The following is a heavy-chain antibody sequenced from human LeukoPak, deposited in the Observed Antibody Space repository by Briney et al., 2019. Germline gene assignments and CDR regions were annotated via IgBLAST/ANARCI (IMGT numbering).Heavy chain of an antibody. Sequence: SETLSLTCNVSGAPISSYYWSWIRQPPGKGLEWIGYIYYSGSTNYNPSLKSRVTISVDTSKNQFSLKLSSVTAADAAVYYCARHKSSGYSIDYWGQGTLVTVSS. CDR1: GAPISSYY. CDR3: ARHKSSGYSIDY. CDR2: IYYSGST. D-gene: IGHD3-22*01. J-gene: IGHJ4*02. V-gene: IGHV4-59*08.